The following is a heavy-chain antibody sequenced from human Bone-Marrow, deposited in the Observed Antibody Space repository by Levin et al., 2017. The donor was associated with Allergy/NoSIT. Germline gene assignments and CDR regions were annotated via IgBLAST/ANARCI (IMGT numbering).Heavy chain of an antibody. CDR1: GDSFIDYY. D-gene: IGHD3-10*01. CDR3: ARDVRINYYGSGTHHDY. J-gene: IGHJ4*02. V-gene: IGHV4-59*01. CDR2: IYYGGHT. Sequence: KTSETLSLTCTVSGDSFIDYYWSWIRQPPGKGLEWIGYIYYGGHTNYSPSLKSRVTISVDPSKNQFSLRLTSVTAADTAVYYCARDVRINYYGSGTHHDYWGQGTLVTVSS.